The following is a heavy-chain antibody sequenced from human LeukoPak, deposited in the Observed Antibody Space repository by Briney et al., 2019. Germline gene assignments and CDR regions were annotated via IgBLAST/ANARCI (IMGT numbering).Heavy chain of an antibody. CDR1: GYTFTDYN. CDR2: ISPNNGGT. Sequence: GASVKVSCKASGYTFTDYNIHWLRQAPGQGLEWMGRISPNNGGTSYASKFQDRVTMTVDTSISTTYMDLSGLSPDDTAVYYCARTFVTGTSNYWGQGTLVTVSS. CDR3: ARTFVTGTSNY. J-gene: IGHJ4*02. D-gene: IGHD1-7*01. V-gene: IGHV1-2*02.